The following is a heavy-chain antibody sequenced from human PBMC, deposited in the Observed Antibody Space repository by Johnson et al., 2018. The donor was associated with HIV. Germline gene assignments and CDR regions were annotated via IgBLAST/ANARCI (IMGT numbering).Heavy chain of an antibody. D-gene: IGHD3-22*01. V-gene: IGHV3-20*04. J-gene: IGHJ3*02. Sequence: LRLSCAASGFTFNDYGMSWVRQAPGKGLEWVSGINWNGGSTGYADSVKGRFTISRDNAKNSLYLQMNSLRAEDTALYYCAKGEWDSRGYYTRVGAFDIWGQGTMVTVSS. CDR1: GFTFNDYG. CDR2: INWNGGST. CDR3: AKGEWDSRGYYTRVGAFDI.